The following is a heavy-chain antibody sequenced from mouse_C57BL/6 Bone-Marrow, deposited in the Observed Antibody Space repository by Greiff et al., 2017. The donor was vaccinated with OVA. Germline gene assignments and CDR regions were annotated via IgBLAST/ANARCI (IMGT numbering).Heavy chain of an antibody. CDR3: ARIGDYDLYYAMDY. D-gene: IGHD2-4*01. CDR2: IYPGDGDT. V-gene: IGHV1-82*01. J-gene: IGHJ4*01. CDR1: GYAFSSSW. Sequence: VMLVESGPELVKPGASVKISCKASGYAFSSSWMNWVKQRPGKGLEWIGRIYPGDGDTNYNGKFKGKATLTADKSSSTAYMQLSSLTSEDSAVYFCARIGDYDLYYAMDYWGQGTSVTVSS.